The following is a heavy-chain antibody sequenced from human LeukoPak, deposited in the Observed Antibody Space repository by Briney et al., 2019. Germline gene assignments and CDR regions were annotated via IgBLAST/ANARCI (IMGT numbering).Heavy chain of an antibody. CDR2: VNTHIGNT. D-gene: IGHD4-17*01. J-gene: IGHJ4*02. Sequence: ASVKVSCKASGYTFTSYGISWVRQAPGQGLEWMGWVNTHIGNTGYAQKFQGRVTMTRNTSISTAYLELRSLRSEDTAIYYCAIPLSTVTSFDFWGQGTLVTVSS. CDR3: AIPLSTVTSFDF. CDR1: GYTFTSYG. V-gene: IGHV1-8*02.